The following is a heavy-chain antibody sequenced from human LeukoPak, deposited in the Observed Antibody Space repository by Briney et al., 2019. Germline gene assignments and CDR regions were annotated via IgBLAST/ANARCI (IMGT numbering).Heavy chain of an antibody. J-gene: IGHJ4*02. CDR1: GFTFSDYY. CDR3: ARDFIVGGTRAFDY. CDR2: ISSSGSTI. V-gene: IGHV3-11*04. D-gene: IGHD1-26*01. Sequence: GGSLRLSCAVSGFTFSDYYMSWIRQAPGKGLEWVSYISSSGSTIFYADSVKGRFTISRDNAQNLLYLQMNSLRAEDTAVYYCARDFIVGGTRAFDYWGQGTLVTVSS.